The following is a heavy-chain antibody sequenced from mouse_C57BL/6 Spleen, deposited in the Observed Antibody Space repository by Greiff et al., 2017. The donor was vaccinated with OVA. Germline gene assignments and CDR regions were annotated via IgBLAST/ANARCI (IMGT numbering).Heavy chain of an antibody. V-gene: IGHV14-2*01. CDR3: ARMRDDCSNHVDC. D-gene: IGHD2-5*01. CDR2: IDPEDGET. J-gene: IGHJ2*01. Sequence: VQLQQSGAELVKPGASVKLSCTASGFNIKDYYMHWVKQRTEQGLAWIGRIDPEDGETQYAPKFQGKATITADTSSNTAYLQLSSLTSEDTAVYYSARMRDDCSNHVDCRGKGTTLTVSS. CDR1: GFNIKDYY.